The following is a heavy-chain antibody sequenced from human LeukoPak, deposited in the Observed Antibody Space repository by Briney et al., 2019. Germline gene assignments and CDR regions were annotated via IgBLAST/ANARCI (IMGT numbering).Heavy chain of an antibody. CDR1: GYTFTSYG. CDR2: ISAYNGNT. V-gene: IGHV1-18*01. Sequence: ASVKVSCKASGYTFTSYGISWARQAPGQGLEWMGWISAYNGNTNYAQKLQGRVTMTTDTSTSTAYMELRSLRSDDTAVYYCARDIPRRLWFGELDNDAFDIWGQGTMVTVSS. J-gene: IGHJ3*02. CDR3: ARDIPRRLWFGELDNDAFDI. D-gene: IGHD3-10*01.